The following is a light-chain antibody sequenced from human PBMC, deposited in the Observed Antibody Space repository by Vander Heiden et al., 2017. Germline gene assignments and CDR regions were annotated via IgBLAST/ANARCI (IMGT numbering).Light chain of an antibody. CDR1: QSVSTY. CDR2: DAS. J-gene: IGKJ5*01. V-gene: IGKV3-11*01. Sequence: EIVLTQSPDTLSLSPGETATLSCRASQSVSTYLAWYQQKPGQAPRLLIYDASHRATSIPARFSGSGTWTDFTLTISSLQPEDFAVYYCQQRSNWPPITFGQGTRLEIK. CDR3: QQRSNWPPIT.